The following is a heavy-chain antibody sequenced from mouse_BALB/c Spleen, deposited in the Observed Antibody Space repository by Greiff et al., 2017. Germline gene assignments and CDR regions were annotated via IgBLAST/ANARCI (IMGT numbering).Heavy chain of an antibody. CDR3: AREDFYYFDY. J-gene: IGHJ2*01. CDR2: ISSGSSTI. Sequence: EVKLMESGGGLVQPGGSRKLSCAASGFTFSSFGMHWVRQAPEKGLEWVAYISSGSSTIYYADTVKGRFTISRDNPKNTLFLQMTSLRSEDTAMYYCAREDFYYFDYWGQGTTLTVSS. CDR1: GFTFSSFG. V-gene: IGHV5-17*02.